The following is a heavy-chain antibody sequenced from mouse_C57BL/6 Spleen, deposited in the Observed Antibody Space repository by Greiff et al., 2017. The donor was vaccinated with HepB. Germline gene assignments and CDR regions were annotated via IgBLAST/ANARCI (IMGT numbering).Heavy chain of an antibody. CDR2: IYPRSGNT. V-gene: IGHV1-81*01. J-gene: IGHJ4*01. CDR1: GYTFTSYG. D-gene: IGHD2-3*01. Sequence: QVQLQQSGAELARPGASVKLSCKASGYTFTSYGISWVKQRTGQGLEWIGEIYPRSGNTYYNEKFKGKATLTADKSSSTAYMELRSLTSEDSAVYFCARSPLLDDDYPPFDYAMDYWGQGTSVTVAS. CDR3: ARSPLLDDDYPPFDYAMDY.